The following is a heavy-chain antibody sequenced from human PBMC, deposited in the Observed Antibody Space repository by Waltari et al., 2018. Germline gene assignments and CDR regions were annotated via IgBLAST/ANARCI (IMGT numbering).Heavy chain of an antibody. D-gene: IGHD6-25*01. V-gene: IGHV3-23*01. CDR1: GFPFRRFA. Sequence: EVQLLESGGGLVQPGGYLSPSCVLSGFPFRRFAMSWVRQAPGKGLEWVSAISEGGGRTFYADSVKGRFSISRDNSKNTLYLQMNSLTGEDTAVYYCAKIGVRAATGGFDYWGQGTLVTVSS. CDR2: ISEGGGRT. CDR3: AKIGVRAATGGFDY. J-gene: IGHJ4*02.